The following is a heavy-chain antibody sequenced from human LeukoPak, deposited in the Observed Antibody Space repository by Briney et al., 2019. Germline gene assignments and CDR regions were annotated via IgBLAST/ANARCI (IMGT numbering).Heavy chain of an antibody. CDR3: ARSYGGHSVCDAFDI. CDR2: INHSGRT. Sequence: PSETLSLTCAAYGGSLSNYYWIWIRQPPGKGLEWIGEINHSGRTHYNPSLKSRVTISIDTSKNQFSLKLTSVTAADTAVYYCARSYGGHSVCDAFDIWGQGTMVTVSS. D-gene: IGHD4-23*01. V-gene: IGHV4-34*01. J-gene: IGHJ3*02. CDR1: GGSLSNYY.